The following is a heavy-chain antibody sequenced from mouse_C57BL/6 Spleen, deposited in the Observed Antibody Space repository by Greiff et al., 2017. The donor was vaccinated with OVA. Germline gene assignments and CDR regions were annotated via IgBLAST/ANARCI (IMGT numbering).Heavy chain of an antibody. CDR2: IDPSDSYT. J-gene: IGHJ4*01. CDR1: GYTFTSYW. V-gene: IGHV1-50*01. CDR3: ARRIPFPMDY. Sequence: QVQLQQSGAELVKPGASVKLSCKASGYTFTSYWMQWVKQRPGQGLEWIGEIDPSDSYTNYNQKFKGKATLTVDTSSSTAYMQLSSLTSEDSAVYYCARRIPFPMDYWGQGTSVTVSS. D-gene: IGHD5-1-1*01.